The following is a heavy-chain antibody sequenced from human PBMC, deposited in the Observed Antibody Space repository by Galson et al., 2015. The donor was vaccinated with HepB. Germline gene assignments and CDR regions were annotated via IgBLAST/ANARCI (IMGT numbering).Heavy chain of an antibody. V-gene: IGHV4-59*01. D-gene: IGHD1-7*01. J-gene: IGHJ2*01. Sequence: ETLSLTCTVSGGSISTYYWTWIRQPPGRGLEWLAYLRPSGNTDYNPSLQSRLTMSVDTSKNQFSLKMTSVTAADTAVYYCARSGTGTKGTYWYFELWGRGTLVTVSS. CDR2: LRPSGNT. CDR3: ARSGTGTKGTYWYFEL. CDR1: GGSISTYY.